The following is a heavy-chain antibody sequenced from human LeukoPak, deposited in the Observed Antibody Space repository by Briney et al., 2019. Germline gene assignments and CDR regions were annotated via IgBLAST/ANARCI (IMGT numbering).Heavy chain of an antibody. CDR2: IYYSGST. D-gene: IGHD4-23*01. Sequence: SSETLSLTCTVSGGSISSYYWSWIRQPPGKGLEWIGYIYYSGSTNYNPSLKSRVTISVDTSKNQFSLKLSSVTAADTAVYYCARGEHDYGGNSELGNFDYWGQGTLVTVSS. CDR3: ARGEHDYGGNSELGNFDY. V-gene: IGHV4-59*12. CDR1: GGSISSYY. J-gene: IGHJ4*02.